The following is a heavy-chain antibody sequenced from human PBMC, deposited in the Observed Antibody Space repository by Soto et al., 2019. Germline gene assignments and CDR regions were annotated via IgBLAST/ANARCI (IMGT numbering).Heavy chain of an antibody. CDR1: GGSISSGDYY. Sequence: QVQLQESGPGLVKPSQTLSLTCTVSGGSISSGDYYWSWIRQPPGKGLEWIGYIYYSGSTYYNPSNKSLVTISVDTSKNQFSLTLSFVTAADTAVYYCASLNLGYSTFDPWGQGTLVTVSS. J-gene: IGHJ5*02. V-gene: IGHV4-30-4*01. CDR2: IYYSGST. D-gene: IGHD5-18*01. CDR3: ASLNLGYSTFDP.